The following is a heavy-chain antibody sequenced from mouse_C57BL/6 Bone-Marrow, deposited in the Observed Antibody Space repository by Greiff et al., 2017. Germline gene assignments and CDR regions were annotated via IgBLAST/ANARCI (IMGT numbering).Heavy chain of an antibody. J-gene: IGHJ3*01. Sequence: EVQLMESGAELVRPGASVKLSCTASGFNIKDDYMHWVKQRPEQGLEWIGWIDPENGDTEYAAKFQGKATITVDTSSNTAYLQLSSLTSEDTAVYYCTRIAYWGQGTLVTVSA. CDR3: TRIAY. V-gene: IGHV14-4*01. CDR1: GFNIKDDY. CDR2: IDPENGDT.